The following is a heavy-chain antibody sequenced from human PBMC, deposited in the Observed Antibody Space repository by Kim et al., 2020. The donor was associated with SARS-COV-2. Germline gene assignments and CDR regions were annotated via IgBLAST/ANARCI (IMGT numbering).Heavy chain of an antibody. V-gene: IGHV3-23*01. J-gene: IGHJ3*02. CDR3: AKDHYGDPLDI. CDR1: GFTFSIYA. Sequence: GGSLRLSCAASGFTFSIYAMSWVRQAPGKGLEWVSGISGGGGSTYYADSVKGRLTISRDNSKNTLYLQMNSLRAEDTAVYYCAKDHYGDPLDIWGQGTMVTVSS. D-gene: IGHD4-17*01. CDR2: ISGGGGST.